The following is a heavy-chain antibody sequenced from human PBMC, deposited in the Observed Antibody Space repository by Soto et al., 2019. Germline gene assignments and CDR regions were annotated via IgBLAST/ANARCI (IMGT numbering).Heavy chain of an antibody. D-gene: IGHD2-15*01. CDR2: IIPIFGTA. CDR3: AVRYCSGGSCPEAKFDY. J-gene: IGHJ4*02. Sequence: SVKVSCKASGGTFSSYAISWVRQAPGQGLEWMGGIIPIFGTANYAQKFQGRVTITADESTSTAYMELSSLRSEDTAVYYCAVRYCSGGSCPEAKFDYWGQGTLVTVSS. CDR1: GGTFSSYA. V-gene: IGHV1-69*13.